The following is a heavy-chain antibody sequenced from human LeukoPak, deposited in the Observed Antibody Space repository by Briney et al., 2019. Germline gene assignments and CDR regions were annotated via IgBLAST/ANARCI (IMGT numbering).Heavy chain of an antibody. CDR3: ARGVASTGIGWFDP. CDR2: IYTSGST. J-gene: IGHJ5*02. Sequence: SETLSLTCTVSGGFIRSYSWSWIRQAAGKGLEWIGRIYTSGSTNYNPSLKSRVTMSVDTSKNQFSLNLTSVTAADTAVYYCARGVASTGIGWFDPWGQGTLVTVSS. D-gene: IGHD6-13*01. V-gene: IGHV4-4*07. CDR1: GGFIRSYS.